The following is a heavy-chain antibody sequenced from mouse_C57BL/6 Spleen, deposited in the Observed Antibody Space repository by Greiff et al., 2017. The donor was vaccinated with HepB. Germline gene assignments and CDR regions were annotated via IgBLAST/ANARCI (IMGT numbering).Heavy chain of an antibody. CDR2: IHPNSGST. CDR1: GYTFTSYW. J-gene: IGHJ2*01. Sequence: QVHVKQPGAELVKPGASVKLSCKASGYTFTSYWMHWVKQRPGQGLEWIGMIHPNSGSTNYNEKFKSKATLTVDKSSSTAYMQLSSLTSEDSAVYYCASGDGYYYFDYWGQDTTLTVSS. D-gene: IGHD2-3*01. V-gene: IGHV1-64*01. CDR3: ASGDGYYYFDY.